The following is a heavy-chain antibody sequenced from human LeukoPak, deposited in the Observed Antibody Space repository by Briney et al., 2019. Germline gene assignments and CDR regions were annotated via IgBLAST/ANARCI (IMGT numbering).Heavy chain of an antibody. D-gene: IGHD3-22*01. V-gene: IGHV3-23*01. J-gene: IGHJ4*02. Sequence: HHGGSLRLSCAASGFTFSSDAMSWVRQAPGKGLGLVSAISRSGDNTYYADSVKGRFTISRDNSKNTLYLQMNSLRAEDTAVYDCAKGALDVERDSSGADYWGQGTLVTVSS. CDR2: ISRSGDNT. CDR3: AKGALDVERDSSGADY. CDR1: GFTFSSDA.